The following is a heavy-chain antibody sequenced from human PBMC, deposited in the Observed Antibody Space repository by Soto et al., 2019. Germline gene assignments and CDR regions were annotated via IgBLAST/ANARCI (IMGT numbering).Heavy chain of an antibody. V-gene: IGHV3-30*04. D-gene: IGHD3-22*01. J-gene: IGHJ3*02. Sequence: GGSLRLSCAASGFTFSSYAMHWVRQAPGKGLEWVAVISYDGSNKYYADSVKGRFTISRDNSKNTLYLQINSLRAEDTAVYSCSTGYDSSGYDAFDIWGQGTMVTVSS. CDR3: STGYDSSGYDAFDI. CDR2: ISYDGSNK. CDR1: GFTFSSYA.